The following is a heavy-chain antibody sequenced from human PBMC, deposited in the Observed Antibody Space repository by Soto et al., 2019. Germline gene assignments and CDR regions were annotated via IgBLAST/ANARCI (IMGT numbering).Heavy chain of an antibody. V-gene: IGHV3-30*03. CDR3: ARDLVPGYTGFSDY. J-gene: IGHJ4*02. Sequence: GGSLRLSCAASGFTFSNYGMHWVRQAPGKGLEWVTVISYDGNVAYYADSVKGRFTSSRDNSKNTLYLQMNSLRTDDTAVYYCARDLVPGYTGFSDYWGQGTLVTVSS. D-gene: IGHD5-12*01. CDR1: GFTFSNYG. CDR2: ISYDGNVA.